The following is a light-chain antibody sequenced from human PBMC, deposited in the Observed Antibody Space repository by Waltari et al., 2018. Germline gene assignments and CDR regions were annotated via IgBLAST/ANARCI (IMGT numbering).Light chain of an antibody. CDR1: QSVRIF. CDR2: EAS. V-gene: IGKV3-11*01. J-gene: IGKJ4*01. CDR3: QQCDNWPPLT. Sequence: EIVLTQSPATLSLSPGDRATLSCRASQSVRIFLAWYQHKPGQAPRLLIYEASKRATGVPDRFSGSGSGTDFSLTISSLEPEDFAVYYCQQCDNWPPLTFGGGTKVE.